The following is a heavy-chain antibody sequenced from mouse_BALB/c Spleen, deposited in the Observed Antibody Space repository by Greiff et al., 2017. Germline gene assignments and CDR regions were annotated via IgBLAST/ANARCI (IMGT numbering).Heavy chain of an antibody. V-gene: IGHV3-2*02. J-gene: IGHJ2*01. CDR2: ISYSGST. Sequence: VQLKESGPGLVKPSQSLSLTCTVTGYSITSDYAWNWIRQFPGNKLEWMGYISYSGSTSYNPSLKSRISITRDTSKNQFFLQLNSVTTEDTATYYCARWLLRGYYFDYWGQGTTLTVSS. CDR3: ARWLLRGYYFDY. D-gene: IGHD2-3*01. CDR1: GYSITSDYA.